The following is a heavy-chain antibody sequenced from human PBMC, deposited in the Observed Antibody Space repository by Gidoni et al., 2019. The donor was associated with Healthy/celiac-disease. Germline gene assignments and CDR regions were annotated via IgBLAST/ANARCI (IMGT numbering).Heavy chain of an antibody. CDR1: GFTFSSYA. V-gene: IGHV3-23*01. CDR3: AKGDVSSGDAFDI. J-gene: IGHJ3*02. CDR2: ISGSGGST. Sequence: EVQLLESGGGLVQPGGSLRLSCAASGFTFSSYAMSWVRQAPGKGLEWVSAISGSGGSTYYADSVKGRFTISRDNSKNTLYLQLNSLRAEDTAVYYCAKGDVSSGDAFDIWGQGTMVTVSS. D-gene: IGHD3-22*01.